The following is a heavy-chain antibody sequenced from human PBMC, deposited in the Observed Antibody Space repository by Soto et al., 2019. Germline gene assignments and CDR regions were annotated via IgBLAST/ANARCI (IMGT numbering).Heavy chain of an antibody. V-gene: IGHV5-51*01. Sequence: GESLKISCKGSGYSFTSYWIAWVRQMPGKGLEWMGIIYPGDSDTRYSPSFQGQVTISVDKSINTAYLQWSSLKASDTAMYYCARQGTVGRMPTYIDSWGQGALVTVSS. CDR1: GYSFTSYW. CDR3: ARQGTVGRMPTYIDS. J-gene: IGHJ4*02. CDR2: IYPGDSDT. D-gene: IGHD1-1*01.